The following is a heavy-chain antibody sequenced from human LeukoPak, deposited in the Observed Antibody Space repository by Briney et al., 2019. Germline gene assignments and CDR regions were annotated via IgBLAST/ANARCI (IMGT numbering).Heavy chain of an antibody. CDR1: GDSVSGSPAV. D-gene: IGHD3-10*01. CDR3: ARGAVRGGTNFDY. Sequence: SQTLSLTCAISGDSVSGSPAVWNWIRQSPSRGLEWLGKAYYRSKWFIDYALSVKGRITITPDTSKNQFSLQLNSVTAEDTAVYYCARGAVRGGTNFDYWGQGTLVTVSS. V-gene: IGHV6-1*01. CDR2: AYYRSKWFI. J-gene: IGHJ4*02.